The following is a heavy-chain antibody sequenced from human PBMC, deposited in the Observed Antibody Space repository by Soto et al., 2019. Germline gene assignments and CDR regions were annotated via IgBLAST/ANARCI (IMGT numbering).Heavy chain of an antibody. Sequence: QVQLVEFGGGVVQPGRSLRLSCAASRFTFSHYAMHWVRQAPGKGLQWVALLSFDGSTKYYADSVKGRFTISRDNSKNTLYLQMNSLRAEDTAVYYCARSPGYCSTTRCYGRDFAMDVWGQGTTVTVSS. V-gene: IGHV3-30-3*01. J-gene: IGHJ6*02. D-gene: IGHD2-2*01. CDR3: ARSPGYCSTTRCYGRDFAMDV. CDR1: RFTFSHYA. CDR2: LSFDGSTK.